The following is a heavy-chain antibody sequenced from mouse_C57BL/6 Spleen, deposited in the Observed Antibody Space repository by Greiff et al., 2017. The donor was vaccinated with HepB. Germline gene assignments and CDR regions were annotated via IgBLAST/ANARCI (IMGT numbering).Heavy chain of an antibody. CDR3: AREGMVTDWYFDV. D-gene: IGHD2-2*01. J-gene: IGHJ1*03. CDR1: GYSITSGYY. Sequence: EVQLVESGPGLVKPSQSLSLTCSVTGYSITSGYYWNWIRQFPGNKLEWMGYISYDGSNNYNPSLKNQISITRDTSKNQFFLKLNSVTTEDTATYYCAREGMVTDWYFDVWGTGTTVTVSS. V-gene: IGHV3-6*01. CDR2: ISYDGSN.